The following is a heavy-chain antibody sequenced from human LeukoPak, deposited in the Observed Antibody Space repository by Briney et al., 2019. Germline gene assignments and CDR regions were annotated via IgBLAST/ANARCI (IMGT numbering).Heavy chain of an antibody. V-gene: IGHV4-39*01. CDR1: GGSISSSSYY. Sequence: PSETLSLTCTVSGGSISSSSYYWGWIRQPPGKGLEWIGSIYYSGSTYYNPSLKSRVTISVDTSKNQFSLKLSSVTAADTAVYYCARRPSKWLAADFDPWGQGTLVTVSS. D-gene: IGHD6-13*01. CDR3: ARRPSKWLAADFDP. CDR2: IYYSGST. J-gene: IGHJ5*02.